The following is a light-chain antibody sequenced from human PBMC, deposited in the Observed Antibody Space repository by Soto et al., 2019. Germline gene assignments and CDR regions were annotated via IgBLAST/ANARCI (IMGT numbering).Light chain of an antibody. CDR2: AAS. J-gene: IGKJ4*01. Sequence: DIQLTQSPSFLSASVGDRVTITCRASQGIRDFLVWYQQKPGKAPKLLIYAASTLQAGVPTGFSGFASGTEFTLTISNLQPADSATYYCQQFNVYPLTFGGGTKVEIK. CDR3: QQFNVYPLT. V-gene: IGKV1-9*01. CDR1: QGIRDF.